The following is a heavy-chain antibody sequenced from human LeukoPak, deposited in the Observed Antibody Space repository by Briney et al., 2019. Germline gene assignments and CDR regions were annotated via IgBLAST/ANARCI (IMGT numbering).Heavy chain of an antibody. D-gene: IGHD2-21*01. V-gene: IGHV3-23*01. CDR2: ISGSGGST. CDR1: GFTFSSYE. J-gene: IGHJ4*02. Sequence: PGGSLRLSCAASGFTFSSYEMNWVRQAPGKGLEWVSAISGSGGSTYYADSVKGRFTISRDNSKNTLYLQMNSLRAEDTAVYYCAKVIYHIVVVKPKTTFDYWGQGTLVTVSS. CDR3: AKVIYHIVVVKPKTTFDY.